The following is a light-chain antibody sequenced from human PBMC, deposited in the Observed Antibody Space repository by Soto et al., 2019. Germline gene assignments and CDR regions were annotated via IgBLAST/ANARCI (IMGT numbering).Light chain of an antibody. CDR1: QSVVSN. CDR3: RHYHNWRPDRT. Sequence: EIVMTQSPATRSVSTGERTTLSCRASQSVVSNLAWYHQKPGQAPRRLIYGASTTATGIPARFSGSGSGTDFTRPISLMSADAVAIYFCRHYHNWRPDRTFGRGMKADVK. J-gene: IGKJ1*01. CDR2: GAS. V-gene: IGKV3-15*01.